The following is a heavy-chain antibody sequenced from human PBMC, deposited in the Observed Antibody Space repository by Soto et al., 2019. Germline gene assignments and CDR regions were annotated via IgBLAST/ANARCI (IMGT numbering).Heavy chain of an antibody. CDR3: ARETISGYDY. Sequence: SEPLSLTCTVSGGSISSYYWSWIRQPPGKGLEWIGYIYYSGSTNYNPSLKSRVTISVDTSKNQFSLKLSSVTAADTAVYYCARETISGYDYWGQGTLVTVSS. J-gene: IGHJ4*02. D-gene: IGHD6-25*01. CDR1: GGSISSYY. V-gene: IGHV4-59*01. CDR2: IYYSGST.